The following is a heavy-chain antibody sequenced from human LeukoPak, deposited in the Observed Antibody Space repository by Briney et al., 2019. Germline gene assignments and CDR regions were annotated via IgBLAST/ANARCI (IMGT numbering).Heavy chain of an antibody. CDR2: IYYRGST. V-gene: IGHV4-59*01. Sequence: PSETLSLTCTVSGGSISSYYWNWIRQPPGKGLEWIGYIYYRGSTNYNPSLKSRVTISVDTSKNQFSLKLSSATATDTAMYYCARGDGYKSTLFDYWGQGTLVTVSS. J-gene: IGHJ4*02. D-gene: IGHD5-18*01. CDR1: GGSISSYY. CDR3: ARGDGYKSTLFDY.